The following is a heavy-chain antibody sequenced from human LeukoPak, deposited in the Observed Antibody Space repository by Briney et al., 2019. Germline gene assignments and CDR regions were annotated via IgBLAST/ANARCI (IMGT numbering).Heavy chain of an antibody. J-gene: IGHJ6*02. CDR2: TYYRSKWYN. CDR3: ARATSSSWDLYYYGMDV. V-gene: IGHV6-1*01. D-gene: IGHD6-13*01. Sequence: SQTLSLTCAISGDGVSSNSAAWNWIRQSPSRGLEWLGRTYYRSKWYNDYAVSVKSRITINPDTSKNQFSLQLNSVTPEDTAVYYCARATSSSWDLYYYGMDVWGQGTTVTVSS. CDR1: GDGVSSNSAA.